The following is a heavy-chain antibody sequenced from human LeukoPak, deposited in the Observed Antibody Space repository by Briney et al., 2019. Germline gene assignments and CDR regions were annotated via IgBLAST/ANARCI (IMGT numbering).Heavy chain of an antibody. V-gene: IGHV3-48*01. Sequence: GGSLRLSCAASGFTFSSYNMNWVRQAPGKGLEWVSFISTSGNTIYYVDSVKGRFTISRDNSKNTLYLQMNSLRAEDTAVYYCAKGVERRFNPDYWGQGTLVTVSS. CDR3: AKGVERRFNPDY. CDR1: GFTFSSYN. D-gene: IGHD1-1*01. CDR2: ISTSGNTI. J-gene: IGHJ4*02.